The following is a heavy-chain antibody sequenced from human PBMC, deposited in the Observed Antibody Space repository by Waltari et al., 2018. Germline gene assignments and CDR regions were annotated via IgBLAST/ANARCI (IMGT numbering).Heavy chain of an antibody. CDR3: AKPSGGDSDDY. Sequence: QVQLVESGGGVVQPGGSLTLSCAASGFTFSSRGMHWVRQAPGKGLEWVAFIRLDGGNKYYADSVKGRFTISRDNSKNTLYLQMNSLKVEDTAVYYCAKPSGGDSDDYWGQGALVTVSS. D-gene: IGHD2-21*02. J-gene: IGHJ4*02. CDR2: IRLDGGNK. CDR1: GFTFSSRG. V-gene: IGHV3-30*02.